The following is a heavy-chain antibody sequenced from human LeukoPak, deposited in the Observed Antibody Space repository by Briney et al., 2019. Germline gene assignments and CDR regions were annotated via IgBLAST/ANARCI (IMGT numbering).Heavy chain of an antibody. CDR1: GYTFTGYY. CDR3: ARDREPNYYGSGSYYNDWFDP. CDR2: INPNSGGT. J-gene: IGHJ5*02. V-gene: IGHV1-2*02. D-gene: IGHD3-10*01. Sequence: APVKVSCKASGYTFTGYYMHWVRQAPGQGLEWMGWINPNSGGTNYAQKFQGRVTMTRDTSISTAYMELSRLRSDDTAVYYCARDREPNYYGSGSYYNDWFDPWGQGTLVTVSS.